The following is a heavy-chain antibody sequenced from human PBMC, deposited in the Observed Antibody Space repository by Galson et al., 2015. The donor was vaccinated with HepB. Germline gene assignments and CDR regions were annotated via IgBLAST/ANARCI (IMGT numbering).Heavy chain of an antibody. Sequence: SLRLSCAASGFTFSYYAMSWVRQAPGKGLEWVSAITPSDDNTYSAHSFTGRFTLSRDNSNNTLFLQMNSLRAEDTAIYFCAKVFPEKTDGWYRQALYYFDSWGHGTRVTVSS. D-gene: IGHD6-19*01. CDR2: ITPSDDNT. J-gene: IGHJ4*01. CDR3: AKVFPEKTDGWYRQALYYFDS. CDR1: GFTFSYYA. V-gene: IGHV3-23*01.